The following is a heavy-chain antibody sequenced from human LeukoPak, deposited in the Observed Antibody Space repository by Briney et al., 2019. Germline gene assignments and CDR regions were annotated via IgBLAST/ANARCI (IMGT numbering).Heavy chain of an antibody. D-gene: IGHD3-22*01. CDR1: GFTFSHYE. CDR2: ISSSGSTI. Sequence: GGPLRLSCAASGFTFSHYEMNWVRQAPGKGLEWVSYISSSGSTIYYAGSVRGRFSISRDNVKNSLYLEMNSLRAEDTAVYYCARDRDYYYDITAPGAFDVWGQGTMVTVYS. V-gene: IGHV3-48*03. J-gene: IGHJ3*01. CDR3: ARDRDYYYDITAPGAFDV.